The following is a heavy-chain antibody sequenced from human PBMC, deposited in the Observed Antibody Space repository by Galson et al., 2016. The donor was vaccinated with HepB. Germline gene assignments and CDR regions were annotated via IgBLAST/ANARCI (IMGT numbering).Heavy chain of an antibody. J-gene: IGHJ5*02. V-gene: IGHV4-34*01. CDR1: GGSFSGYY. CDR2: INHSGST. D-gene: IGHD3-3*01. Sequence: ETLSLTCTVYGGSFSGYYWGWIRQPPGKGLEWIGEINHSGSTNYNPSLKSRVTISVDTSKNQFSLKLSSVTAADTAVYYCARGTLIRLRFLEWLFSSNWFDPWGQGTLVTVSS. CDR3: ARGTLIRLRFLEWLFSSNWFDP.